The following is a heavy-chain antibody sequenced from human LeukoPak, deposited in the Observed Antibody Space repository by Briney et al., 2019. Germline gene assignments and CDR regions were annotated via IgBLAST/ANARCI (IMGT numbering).Heavy chain of an antibody. CDR2: INHSGST. CDR1: GGSFSGYY. Sequence: PSETLSLTCAVYGGSFSGYYWSWIRQPPGKGLEWIGEINHSGSTNYNPSLKSRVTISVDTSKNQFSLKLSSVTAADTAVYYCARGSGGWGSYYYGMDAWGQGTTVTVSS. J-gene: IGHJ6*02. V-gene: IGHV4-34*01. D-gene: IGHD6-19*01. CDR3: ARGSGGWGSYYYGMDA.